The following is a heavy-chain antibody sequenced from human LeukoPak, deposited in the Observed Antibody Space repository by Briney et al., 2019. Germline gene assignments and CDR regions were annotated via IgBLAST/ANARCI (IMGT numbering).Heavy chain of an antibody. Sequence: GGSLRLSCAASGFTFSSYAMHWVRQAPGKGLEWVAVISYDGSNKYYADSVKGRFTISRDNSKNTLYLQMNSLRAEDTAVYYCAKDSGYCGGGSCYYYYFDYWGQGTLVTVSS. J-gene: IGHJ4*02. CDR2: ISYDGSNK. CDR3: AKDSGYCGGGSCYYYYFDY. CDR1: GFTFSSYA. D-gene: IGHD2-15*01. V-gene: IGHV3-30*04.